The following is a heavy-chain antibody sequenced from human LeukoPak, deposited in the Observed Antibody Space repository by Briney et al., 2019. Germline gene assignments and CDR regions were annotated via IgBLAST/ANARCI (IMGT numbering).Heavy chain of an antibody. D-gene: IGHD6-19*01. CDR3: ARVILYSSGWYAGNDY. CDR2: TSGSGGST. J-gene: IGHJ4*02. Sequence: SGGSLRLSCAASGFTFSSYAMSWVRQAPGKGLEWVSATSGSGGSTYYADSVKGRFTISRDNAKNTLDLQMNSLRAEDTAIYYCARVILYSSGWYAGNDYWGQGTLVTVSS. CDR1: GFTFSSYA. V-gene: IGHV3-23*01.